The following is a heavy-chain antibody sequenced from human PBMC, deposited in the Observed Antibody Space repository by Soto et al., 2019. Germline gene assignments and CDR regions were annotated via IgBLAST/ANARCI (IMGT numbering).Heavy chain of an antibody. CDR1: GFTFSSYA. CDR2: ISYDGSNK. V-gene: IGHV3-30-3*01. CDR3: ARDRYGGYAKSYYFDY. D-gene: IGHD5-12*01. Sequence: QVQLVESGGGVVQPGRSLRLSCAASGFTFSSYAMHWVRQAPGKGLEWVAVISYDGSNKYYADSVKGRFTISRDNSKNTLYLQMNSLRDEDTAVYYCARDRYGGYAKSYYFDYWGQGTLVTVSS. J-gene: IGHJ4*02.